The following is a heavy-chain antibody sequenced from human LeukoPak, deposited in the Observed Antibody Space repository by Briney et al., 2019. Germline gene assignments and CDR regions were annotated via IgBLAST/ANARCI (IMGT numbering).Heavy chain of an antibody. CDR1: GYTFTGYY. CDR3: ARFRSRSSWYIPPFDF. J-gene: IGHJ4*02. V-gene: IGHV1-2*02. CDR2: INPDSGVT. D-gene: IGHD6-13*01. Sequence: ASVKVSCKASGYTFTGYYIHWVRQAPGQGLEWMGWINPDSGVTSYAQKFQGRVTMTRDTSISTAYMELSRLTSDDTAVYYCARFRSRSSWYIPPFDFWGQGTLVTVSS.